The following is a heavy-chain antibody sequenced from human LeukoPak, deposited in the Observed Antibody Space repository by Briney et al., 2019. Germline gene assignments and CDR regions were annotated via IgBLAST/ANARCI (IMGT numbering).Heavy chain of an antibody. D-gene: IGHD6-13*01. V-gene: IGHV4-34*01. CDR2: INHSGST. Sequence: SETLSLTCAVYGGSFSGFYWSWIRQPPGKGLEWIGEINHSGSTNYNPSLKRRVTISVDTSKNQFSLKLSSVTAADTAVYYCARGAAAAGTGYYGMDVWGQGTTVTVSS. CDR3: ARGAAAAGTGYYGMDV. J-gene: IGHJ6*02. CDR1: GGSFSGFY.